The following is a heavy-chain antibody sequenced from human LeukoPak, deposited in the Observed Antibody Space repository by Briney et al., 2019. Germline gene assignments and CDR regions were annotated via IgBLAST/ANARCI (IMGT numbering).Heavy chain of an antibody. CDR2: IYTSGST. D-gene: IGHD2-2*01. V-gene: IGHV4-61*02. CDR3: AREYQLLSRDDAFDI. CDR1: GGSIISGSYY. Sequence: SETLCLTCTVSGGSIISGSYYWSWVRQPAEKGVEWIGGIYTSGSTNYNPSLKSRVTISVDTSKNQSSQKMSCVTAADTAVYYCAREYQLLSRDDAFDIWGQGTMVTVSS. J-gene: IGHJ3*02.